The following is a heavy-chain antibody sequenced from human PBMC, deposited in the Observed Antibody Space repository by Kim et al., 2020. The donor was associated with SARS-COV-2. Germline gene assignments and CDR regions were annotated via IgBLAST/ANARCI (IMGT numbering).Heavy chain of an antibody. CDR3: ARGGHLSPTVTQHRWFDP. V-gene: IGHV3-23*01. CDR1: GFTFASYS. D-gene: IGHD4-17*01. J-gene: IGHJ5*02. Sequence: GGSLRLSCAASGFTFASYSMTWVRQTPGKGLEWVSTLSGSGGTTYDADTAKGRFTISRDNSNNTLYLQMSRLRAEDTAVYYCARGGHLSPTVTQHRWFDPWGQGTLVTVSS. CDR2: LSGSGGTT.